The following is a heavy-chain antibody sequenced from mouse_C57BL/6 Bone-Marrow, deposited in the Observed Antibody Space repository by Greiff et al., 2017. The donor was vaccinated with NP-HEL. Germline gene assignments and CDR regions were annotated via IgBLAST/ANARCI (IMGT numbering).Heavy chain of an antibody. V-gene: IGHV1-76*01. CDR3: AREGGDGYYVGYYAMDY. CDR1: GYTFTDYY. CDR2: IYPGSGNT. D-gene: IGHD2-3*01. J-gene: IGHJ4*01. Sequence: QVQLKESGAELVRPGASVKLSCKASGYTFTDYYINWVKQRPGQGLEWIARIYPGSGNTYYNEKFKGKATLTAEKSSSTAYMQLSSLTSEDSAVYFCAREGGDGYYVGYYAMDYWGQGTSVTVSS.